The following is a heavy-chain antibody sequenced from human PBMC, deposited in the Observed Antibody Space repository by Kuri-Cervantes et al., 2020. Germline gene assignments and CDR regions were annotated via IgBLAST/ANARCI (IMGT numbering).Heavy chain of an antibody. V-gene: IGHV4-59*01. CDR2: IDDSGRT. J-gene: IGHJ4*02. Sequence: SETLSLTCTVSGVPISSYYWSWVRQSPGKRLEWIGYIDDSGRTFFNPSFQSRVTISVDTSKNHFSLKLSSVTAADTAVYYCARGVPYGDYADYWGQGTLVTVSS. D-gene: IGHD4-17*01. CDR3: ARGVPYGDYADY. CDR1: GVPISSYY.